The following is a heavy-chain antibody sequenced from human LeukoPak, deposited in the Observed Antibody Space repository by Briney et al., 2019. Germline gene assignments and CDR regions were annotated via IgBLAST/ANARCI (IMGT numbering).Heavy chain of an antibody. D-gene: IGHD2-15*01. J-gene: IGHJ4*02. CDR3: TTVRYCSGGSCPS. CDR1: GFTFSDPC. CDR2: LKSKTDGGTT. V-gene: IGHV3-15*01. Sequence: PGGSLRLSCAASGFTFSDPCMSWVRQAPGKGLEWVGRLKSKTDGGTTDYAAPVKGRFTISRDDSKNTLYLQMNSLKTEDTAVYYCTTVRYCSGGSCPSWGQGTLVTVSS.